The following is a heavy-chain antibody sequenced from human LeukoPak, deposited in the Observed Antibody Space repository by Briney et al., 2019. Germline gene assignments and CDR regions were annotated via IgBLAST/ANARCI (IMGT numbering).Heavy chain of an antibody. D-gene: IGHD2-15*01. CDR2: ISAYNGNT. J-gene: IGHJ4*02. CDR1: GYTFTSYG. Sequence: ASVKVSCKASGYTFTSYGISWVRQAPGQGLEWMGWISAYNGNTNYAQKLQGRVTMTTDTSTSTAYMELRSLRSDDTAVYYCARVSGYGDIVVVVAATPEYYFDYWGQGTLVTVSS. CDR3: ARVSGYGDIVVVVAATPEYYFDY. V-gene: IGHV1-18*01.